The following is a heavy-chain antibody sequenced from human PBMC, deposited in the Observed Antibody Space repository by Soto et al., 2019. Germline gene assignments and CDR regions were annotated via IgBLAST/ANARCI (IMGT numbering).Heavy chain of an antibody. J-gene: IGHJ6*02. V-gene: IGHV3-23*01. CDR1: GFTFSSYA. D-gene: IGHD6-25*01. CDR2: ISGSGGST. CDR3: AKGPGGRLLRESGLGV. Sequence: EVQLLESGGGLVQPGGSLRLSCAASGFTFSSYAMSWVRQAPGKGLEWVSAISGSGGSTYYADSVKGRFTISRENSKKQHDRVRNNLQSVETAEYYWAKGPGGRLLRESGLGVRGQG.